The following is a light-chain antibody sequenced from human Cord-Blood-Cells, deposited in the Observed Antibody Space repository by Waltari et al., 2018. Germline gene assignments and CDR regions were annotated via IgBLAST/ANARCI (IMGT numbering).Light chain of an antibody. J-gene: IGKJ3*01. CDR3: QQSYSTPGT. CDR1: QSISSY. Sequence: DIQMTQSPSSLSASVGDRVTITCRASQSISSYLNWYQQKPGKAPKPLIYAASSLQSGVPSRFSGSGAGTDFTLTISSLQPEDFATYYCQQSYSTPGTFGPGTKVDIK. CDR2: AAS. V-gene: IGKV1-39*01.